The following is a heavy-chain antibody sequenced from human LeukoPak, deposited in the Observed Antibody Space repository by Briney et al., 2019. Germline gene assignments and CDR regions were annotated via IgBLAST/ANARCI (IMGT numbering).Heavy chain of an antibody. D-gene: IGHD3-16*02. CDR3: ARGHDSDLYNCFEP. CDR1: GYTFTSYG. Sequence: ASVNVSCKASGYTFTSYGISWLRQAPGQGLEWMGWISAYNGNTNYAQKLQGRVTMTTDTSTSTAYMELRSLRSDDTAVYYCARGHDSDLYNCFEPWGQGTLVTVSS. V-gene: IGHV1-18*01. CDR2: ISAYNGNT. J-gene: IGHJ5*02.